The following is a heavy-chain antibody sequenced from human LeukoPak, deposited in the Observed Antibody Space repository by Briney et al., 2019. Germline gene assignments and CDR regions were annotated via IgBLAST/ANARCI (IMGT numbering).Heavy chain of an antibody. CDR1: GGSISNYY. J-gene: IGHJ4*02. Sequence: PSETLSLTCTVSGGSISNYYWSWIRQAPGKGLEWIGYISYGGNTNYNPSLMRRAAVSVDTSKNKFSLQLTSVAAADTAVYYCARDKSLRGNWYGNDYWGQGILVTVSS. D-gene: IGHD1-1*01. CDR3: ARDKSLRGNWYGNDY. CDR2: ISYGGNT. V-gene: IGHV4-59*01.